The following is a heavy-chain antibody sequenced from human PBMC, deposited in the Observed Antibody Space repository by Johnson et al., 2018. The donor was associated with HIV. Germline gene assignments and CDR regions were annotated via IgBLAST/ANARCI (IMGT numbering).Heavy chain of an antibody. J-gene: IGHJ3*02. CDR3: ARVGGSSWSDAFDI. CDR1: GFTFSSYW. CDR2: INSDGSST. V-gene: IGHV3-74*01. D-gene: IGHD6-13*01. Sequence: VQLVESGGGLVQPGGSLRLSCAASGFTFSSYWVHWVRQAPGKGLVWVSRINSDGSSTSYADSVKGRFTISRDNAKNTLYLQMNSLRAEDTAVYYGARVGGSSWSDAFDIWGQVTMVTVSS.